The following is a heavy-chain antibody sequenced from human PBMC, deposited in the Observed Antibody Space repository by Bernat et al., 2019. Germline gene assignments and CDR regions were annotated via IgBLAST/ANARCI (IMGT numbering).Heavy chain of an antibody. V-gene: IGHV4-39*01. J-gene: IGHJ6*03. CDR1: GGSISSSSYY. Sequence: QLQLQESGPGLVKPSETLSLTCTVSGGSISSSSYYWGWIRQPPGKGLEWIGSIYYSGSTYYNPSLKGRVTISGEQSKNQFSLKLSSVTAADTAVYYCARLRRGVVPAAIKPGYYYMDVWGKGTTVTVSS. CDR3: ARLRRGVVPAAIKPGYYYMDV. D-gene: IGHD2-2*01. CDR2: IYYSGST.